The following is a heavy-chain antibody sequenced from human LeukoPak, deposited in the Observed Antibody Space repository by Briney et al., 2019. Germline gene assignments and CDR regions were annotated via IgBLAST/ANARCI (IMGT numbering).Heavy chain of an antibody. D-gene: IGHD1-26*01. CDR1: GFTFSSYS. J-gene: IGHJ4*02. CDR2: ISSSSSYI. CDR3: ARGGGSGSYDY. V-gene: IGHV3-21*01. Sequence: GGSLRLSCAASGFTFSSYSMNWVRQAPGKGLEWVSSISSSSSYIYYADSVKGRFTISRDNAKNSLYPQMNSLRAEDTAVYYCARGGGSGSYDYWGQGTLVTVSS.